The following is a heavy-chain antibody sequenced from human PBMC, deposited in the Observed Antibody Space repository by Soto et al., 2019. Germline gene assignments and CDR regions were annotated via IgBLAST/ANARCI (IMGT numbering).Heavy chain of an antibody. CDR3: AKDRLANPPYYYYYYGMDV. D-gene: IGHD6-25*01. CDR2: ISNAGGNK. J-gene: IGHJ6*02. Sequence: GGSLRLSCAASGFTFSSYGIHWVRQAPGKGLEWVAFISNAGGNKYYEDSVKGRFTISRDNSKNTLYLQMNSLRAEDTAVYYCAKDRLANPPYYYYYYGMDVWGQGTTVTVSS. CDR1: GFTFSSYG. V-gene: IGHV3-30*18.